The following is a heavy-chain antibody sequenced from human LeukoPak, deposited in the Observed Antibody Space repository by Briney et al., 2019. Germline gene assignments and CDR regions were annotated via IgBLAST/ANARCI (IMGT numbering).Heavy chain of an antibody. J-gene: IGHJ4*02. V-gene: IGHV1-8*01. CDR1: GYTFTSYD. CDR3: ARGGGFFKGLRFLEWLLFGP. CDR2: MNPNSGNT. D-gene: IGHD3-3*01. Sequence: ASVKVSCKASGYTFTSYDINWVRQATGQGLEWMGWMNPNSGNTGYAQKFQGRVTMTRNTSISTAYMELSSLRSEDTAVYYCARGGGFFKGLRFLEWLLFGPWGQGTLVTVSS.